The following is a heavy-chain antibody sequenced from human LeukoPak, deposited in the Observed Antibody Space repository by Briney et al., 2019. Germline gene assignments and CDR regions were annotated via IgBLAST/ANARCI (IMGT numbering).Heavy chain of an antibody. D-gene: IGHD2-15*01. Sequence: GGSLRLSCAASGFTFSSYGMHWVRQAPGKGLEWVAVISYDGSNKYYADSVKGRFTISRDNSKNTLYLQMNSLRAEDTAVYYCARDRTCSGGSCYLDYWGQGTLVTVSS. CDR3: ARDRTCSGGSCYLDY. CDR1: GFTFSSYG. CDR2: ISYDGSNK. J-gene: IGHJ4*02. V-gene: IGHV3-30*19.